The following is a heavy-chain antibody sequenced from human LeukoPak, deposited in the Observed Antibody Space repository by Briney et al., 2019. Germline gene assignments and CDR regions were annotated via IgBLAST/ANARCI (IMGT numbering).Heavy chain of an antibody. CDR2: IYYIGST. CDR1: GGSISSFSYY. CDR3: ARVRGVSPYSFDY. D-gene: IGHD5/OR15-5a*01. J-gene: IGHJ4*02. V-gene: IGHV4-39*07. Sequence: SEALSLTCTVSGGSISSFSYYWGWNPPPPGRGLGWIGTIYYIGSTYYNPTLKSRVTISTDTSKNQFSLNLRSVTAADTAAYYCARVRGVSPYSFDYWGQGTLVTVSS.